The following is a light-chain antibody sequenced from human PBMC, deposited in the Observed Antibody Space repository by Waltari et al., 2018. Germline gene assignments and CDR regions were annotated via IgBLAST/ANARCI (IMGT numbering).Light chain of an antibody. Sequence: QSALTQPPSASGSPGPSVTISCTGSSSDVGGYKYVSWYQQHPGKAPELMISEVNKRPSGVPGRFSGSKSGNAASLTVAGLQAEDEADYYCTSYAGSSIWVFGGGTKLTVL. CDR1: SSDVGGYKY. J-gene: IGLJ3*02. CDR2: EVN. CDR3: TSYAGSSIWV. V-gene: IGLV2-8*01.